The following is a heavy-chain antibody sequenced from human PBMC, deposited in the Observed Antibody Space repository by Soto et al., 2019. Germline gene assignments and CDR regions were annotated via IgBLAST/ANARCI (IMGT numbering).Heavy chain of an antibody. CDR2: IRSKANSYAT. V-gene: IGHV3-73*01. J-gene: IGHJ5*02. Sequence: GGSLRLSCAASGFTFSGSAMHWVRQASGKGLEWVGRIRSKANSYATAYVASVKGRFTISRDDSKNTAYLQMNSLKTEDTAVYYCTRVDIWKNWFDPWGQGTLVTVS. D-gene: IGHD5-12*01. CDR3: TRVDIWKNWFDP. CDR1: GFTFSGSA.